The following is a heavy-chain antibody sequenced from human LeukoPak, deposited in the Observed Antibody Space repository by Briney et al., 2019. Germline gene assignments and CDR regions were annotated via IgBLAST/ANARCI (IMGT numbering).Heavy chain of an antibody. J-gene: IGHJ5*02. V-gene: IGHV1-69*05. CDR2: IIPIFGTA. Sequence: SVKVSCKASGYTFTTYGISWVRQAPGQGVEWMGGIIPIFGTANYAQKFQGRVTITTDESTSTAYMELSSLRSEDTAVYYCAKLHHRIAARRGWFDPWGQGTLVTVSS. D-gene: IGHD6-6*01. CDR3: AKLHHRIAARRGWFDP. CDR1: GYTFTTYG.